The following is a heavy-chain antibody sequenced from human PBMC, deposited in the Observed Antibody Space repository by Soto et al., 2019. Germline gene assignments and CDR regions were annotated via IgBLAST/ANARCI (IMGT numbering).Heavy chain of an antibody. Sequence: QVQLEQSGAEVKKPGDSMKVSCKASGYTFTTYGISWVRQAPGQGLEWMGWINGYNGNTDYPQKLQGRVTMTTDTSTSTAYMELRSLRSDDTAVYYCAREGSAPYYCYGMYVWGQGTTVTVSS. CDR2: INGYNGNT. CDR1: GYTFTTYG. D-gene: IGHD6-19*01. CDR3: AREGSAPYYCYGMYV. J-gene: IGHJ6*02. V-gene: IGHV1-18*01.